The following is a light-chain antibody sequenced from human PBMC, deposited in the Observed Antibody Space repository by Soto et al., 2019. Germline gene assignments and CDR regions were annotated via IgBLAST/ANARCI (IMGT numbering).Light chain of an antibody. J-gene: IGLJ2*01. Sequence: QSVLTQPPSVSAAPGQKVTISCSGSSSNIGNNYVSWYQQLPGTAPKLLIYDNNKRPSGIPDRFSGSKSGTSATLGITGLPTPDVADYYYRTWDSSLSAVVFGGGTKLTVL. CDR3: RTWDSSLSAVV. CDR1: SSNIGNNY. V-gene: IGLV1-51*01. CDR2: DNN.